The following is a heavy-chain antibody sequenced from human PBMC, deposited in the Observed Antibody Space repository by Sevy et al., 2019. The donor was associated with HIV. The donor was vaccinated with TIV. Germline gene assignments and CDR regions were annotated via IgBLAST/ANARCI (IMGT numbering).Heavy chain of an antibody. J-gene: IGHJ6*02. D-gene: IGHD2-15*01. CDR1: GGSISSYY. CDR3: ARARYCSGGSCYSAYYYYGMDV. CDR2: IYTSGST. Sequence: SETLSLTCTVSGGSISSYYWSWIRQPAGKGLEWIGRIYTSGSTNYNPSLKSRVTMSVDTSKNQFSLKLSSVTAADTAVYYCARARYCSGGSCYSAYYYYGMDVWGQGTTVTVSS. V-gene: IGHV4-4*07.